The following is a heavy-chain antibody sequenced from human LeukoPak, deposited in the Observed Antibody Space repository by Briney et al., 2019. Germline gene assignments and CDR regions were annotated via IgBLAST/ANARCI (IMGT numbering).Heavy chain of an antibody. J-gene: IGHJ4*02. Sequence: GGSLRLSCAASGFGFSSFGMSWVRQAPGKGREWVSTISGTGGSTYYADSVKGRFTVSRDNSKNTLYLQLNSLRAEDTAVYYCAKSGYNRFDYWGQGTLVTVSS. CDR3: AKSGYNRFDY. CDR2: ISGTGGST. D-gene: IGHD5-24*01. CDR1: GFGFSSFG. V-gene: IGHV3-23*01.